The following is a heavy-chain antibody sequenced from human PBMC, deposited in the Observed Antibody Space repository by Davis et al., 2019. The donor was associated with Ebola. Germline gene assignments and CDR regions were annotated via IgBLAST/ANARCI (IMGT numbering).Heavy chain of an antibody. CDR3: AKGPLTDYVWGSYRYTGLDY. J-gene: IGHJ4*02. V-gene: IGHV3-9*01. D-gene: IGHD3-16*02. CDR2: ISWNSGSI. CDR1: GFTFDDYA. Sequence: SLKISCAASGFTFDDYAMHWVRQAPGKGLEWVSGISWNSGSIGYADSVKGRFTISRDNAKNSLYLQMNSLRAEDTALYYCAKGPLTDYVWGSYRYTGLDYWGQGTLVTVSS.